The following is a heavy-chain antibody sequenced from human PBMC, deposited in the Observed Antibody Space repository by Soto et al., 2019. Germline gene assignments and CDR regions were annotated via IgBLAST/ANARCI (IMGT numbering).Heavy chain of an antibody. D-gene: IGHD2-2*01. CDR2: IVPMSGGP. J-gene: IGHJ6*02. Sequence: ASVKVSCKASGDTFINYSFSWMRQAPGQGLGWMGGIVPMSGGPNSAQKFHDRLTITADESTGTVTMQLSSLTSDDTAVYYCARVGIRLIPADLGGGYHFQGLDVWGQGTTVTVSS. V-gene: IGHV1-69*13. CDR3: ARVGIRLIPADLGGGYHFQGLDV. CDR1: GDTFINYS.